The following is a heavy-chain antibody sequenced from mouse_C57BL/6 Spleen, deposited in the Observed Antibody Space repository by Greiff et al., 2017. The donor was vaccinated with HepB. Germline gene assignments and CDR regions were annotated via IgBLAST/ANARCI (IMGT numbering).Heavy chain of an antibody. CDR2: ISSGSSTI. D-gene: IGHD1-1*01. Sequence: EVKLVESGGGLVKPGGSLKLSCAASGFTFSDYGMHWVRQAPEKGLEWVAYISSGSSTIYYADTVKGRFTISRDNAKNTLFLQMTSLRSEDTAMYYCAREDGSSRYYFDYWGQGTTLTVSS. J-gene: IGHJ2*01. CDR3: AREDGSSRYYFDY. CDR1: GFTFSDYG. V-gene: IGHV5-17*01.